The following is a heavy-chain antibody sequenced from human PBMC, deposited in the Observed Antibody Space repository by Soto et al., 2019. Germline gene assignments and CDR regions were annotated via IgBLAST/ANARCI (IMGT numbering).Heavy chain of an antibody. J-gene: IGHJ6*03. V-gene: IGHV3-53*04. Sequence: EMQLVESGAGLVNPGGSLRLSCAASGLIVNNNYMNWVRQAPGKGLEWVSVIHSGNSASYADSVMGRFTISRHNSKNMVYLQMNSLRAEDTAVYYCARDPGYCSGGICYRYMDVWGKGTTVTVSS. CDR2: IHSGNSA. CDR1: GLIVNNNY. CDR3: ARDPGYCSGGICYRYMDV. D-gene: IGHD2-15*01.